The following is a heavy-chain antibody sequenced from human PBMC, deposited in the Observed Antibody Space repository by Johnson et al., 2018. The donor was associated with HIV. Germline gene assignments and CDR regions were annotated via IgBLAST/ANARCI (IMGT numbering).Heavy chain of an antibody. J-gene: IGHJ3*02. CDR3: VRDDYAFHI. CDR1: GFTFGDYA. CDR2: ISWNTGSI. V-gene: IGHV3-9*01. Sequence: VQLVESGGGLVQLGRSLRLSCAASGFTFGDYAMHWVRQAPGKGLEWVSGISWNTGSIGYADSVKGRFTISRDNAKNSLYLEMKSLRADDTAVYYCVRDDYAFHIWGQGTMVTVSS.